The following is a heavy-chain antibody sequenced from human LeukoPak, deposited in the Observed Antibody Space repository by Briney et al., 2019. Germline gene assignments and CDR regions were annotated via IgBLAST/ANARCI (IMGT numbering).Heavy chain of an antibody. CDR1: GFTLGDYA. CDR3: TRDVGTGGFTIFAGHY. CDR2: IRSKAYGGTT. J-gene: IGHJ4*02. Sequence: PGGSLRLSCTASGFTLGDYAMSWFRQAPGKGLGWVGFIRSKAYGGTTEYAASVKGRFTISRDDSKSIAYLQMNSLKTGDTAVYYCTRDVGTGGFTIFAGHYWGQGTLVTVSS. D-gene: IGHD3-3*01. V-gene: IGHV3-49*03.